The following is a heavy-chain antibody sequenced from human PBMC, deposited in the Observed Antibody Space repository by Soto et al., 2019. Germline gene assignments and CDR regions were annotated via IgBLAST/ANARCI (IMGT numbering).Heavy chain of an antibody. CDR3: ARGTFLEWFTGMKV. D-gene: IGHD3-3*01. CDR2: IYYSGST. Sequence: NPSETLSLTCTLSAGSISRYYWSWIRQPPGKGVEWIGYIYYSGSTNYNPSLKSRVTISVDTSKNQFSLKLSSVTAADTAVYYCARGTFLEWFTGMKVWRQVTTVTVSS. J-gene: IGHJ6*02. V-gene: IGHV4-59*01. CDR1: AGSISRYY.